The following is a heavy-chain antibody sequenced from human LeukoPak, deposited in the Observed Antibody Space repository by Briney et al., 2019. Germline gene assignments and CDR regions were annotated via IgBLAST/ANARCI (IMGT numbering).Heavy chain of an antibody. CDR2: XSWNSGSI. J-gene: IGHJ6*02. Sequence: WVRQAPGKGXEXXSGXSWNSGSIGYADSVKGRFTISRDNAKNSLYLQMNSLRAEDTALYYCAKDSSSSWYVSYYGMDVWGQGTTVTVSS. CDR3: AKDSSSSWYVSYYGMDV. D-gene: IGHD6-13*01. V-gene: IGHV3-9*01.